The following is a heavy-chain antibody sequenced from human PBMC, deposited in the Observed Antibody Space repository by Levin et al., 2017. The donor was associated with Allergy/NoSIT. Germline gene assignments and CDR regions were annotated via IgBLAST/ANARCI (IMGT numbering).Heavy chain of an antibody. J-gene: IGHJ4*02. CDR2: INPSGGST. V-gene: IGHV1-46*01. CDR1: GYTFTSYY. Sequence: GESLKISCKASGYTFTSYYMHWVRQAPGQGLEWMGIINPSGGSTTYAQKFQGGVTMTRDTSTSTVYMELSSLRSEDTAVYYCARGRYCTGGVCYTRPFDYWGQGTLVTVSS. D-gene: IGHD2-8*02. CDR3: ARGRYCTGGVCYTRPFDY.